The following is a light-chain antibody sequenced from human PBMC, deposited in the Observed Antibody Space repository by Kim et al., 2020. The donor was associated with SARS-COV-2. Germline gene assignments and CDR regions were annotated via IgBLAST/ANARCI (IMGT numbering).Light chain of an antibody. CDR2: PDS. V-gene: IGLV3-1*01. CDR3: PACDSRISV. J-gene: IGLJ3*02. CDR1: KLGDKS. Sequence: SYELTQPPSLSVSPVPTASITFSGDKLGDKSAFWYQQKPCQYPVLVISPDSKRPSGIPARFSGSHSVNTATLTILGTHAMAEADSSCPACDSRISVF.